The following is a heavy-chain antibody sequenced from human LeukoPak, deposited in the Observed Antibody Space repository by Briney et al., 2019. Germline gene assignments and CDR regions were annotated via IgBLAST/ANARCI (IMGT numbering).Heavy chain of an antibody. CDR3: AREAYSSSWYSYYYYGMDV. CDR2: IWYDGSNK. Sequence: GGSLRLSCAASGFTFSSYGMHWVRQAPGKGLEWVAVIWYDGSNKYYADSVKGRFTISRDNSKNTLYLQMNSLRAEDTAVYYCAREAYSSSWYSYYYYGMDVWGQGTTVTVSS. V-gene: IGHV3-33*01. J-gene: IGHJ6*02. D-gene: IGHD6-13*01. CDR1: GFTFSSYG.